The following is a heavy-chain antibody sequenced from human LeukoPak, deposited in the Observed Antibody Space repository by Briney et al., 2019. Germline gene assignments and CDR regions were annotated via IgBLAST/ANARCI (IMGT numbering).Heavy chain of an antibody. D-gene: IGHD3-22*01. CDR1: GFTFDDYA. J-gene: IGHJ4*02. CDR3: ARGRYYHDTSGYYSLDY. Sequence: GGSLRLSCAASGFTFDDYAMHWVRQAPGKGLEWVSSMSWNSNSIDYADSVKGRFTISRDNAKNSLYLQLNSLRAEDMALYYCARGRYYHDTSGYYSLDYWGQGTLVTVSS. CDR2: MSWNSNSI. V-gene: IGHV3-9*03.